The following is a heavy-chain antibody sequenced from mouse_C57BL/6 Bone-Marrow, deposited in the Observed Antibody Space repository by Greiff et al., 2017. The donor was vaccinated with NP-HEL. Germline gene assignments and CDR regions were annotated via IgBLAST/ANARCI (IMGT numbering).Heavy chain of an antibody. CDR2: IYPRSGNT. D-gene: IGHD1-1*01. V-gene: IGHV1-81*01. J-gene: IGHJ1*03. CDR3: AGYGSRDWYFDV. Sequence: VQLQESGAELARPGASVKLSCKASGYTFTSYGISWVKQRTGQGLEWIGEIYPRSGNTYYNEKFKGKATLTADKSSSTAYMELRSLTSEDSAVYFCAGYGSRDWYFDVWGTGTTVTVSS. CDR1: GYTFTSYG.